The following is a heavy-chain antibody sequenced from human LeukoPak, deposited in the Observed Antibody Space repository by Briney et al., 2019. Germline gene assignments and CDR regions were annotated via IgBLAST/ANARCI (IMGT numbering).Heavy chain of an antibody. Sequence: ASVKVSCKASGYTFTSYDINWGRQATGQGLEWMGWMNPNSGNTGYAQKFQGRVIMTRNTSISTAYMELSSLRSEDTAVYYCASSYGSGAIDYWGQGTLVTVSS. V-gene: IGHV1-8*01. CDR2: MNPNSGNT. CDR1: GYTFTSYD. D-gene: IGHD3-10*01. CDR3: ASSYGSGAIDY. J-gene: IGHJ4*02.